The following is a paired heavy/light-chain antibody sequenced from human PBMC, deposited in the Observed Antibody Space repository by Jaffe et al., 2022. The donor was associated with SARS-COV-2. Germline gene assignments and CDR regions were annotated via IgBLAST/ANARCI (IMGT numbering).Heavy chain of an antibody. CDR2: LYWDDDV. D-gene: IGHD1-26*01. CDR1: GFSLSSDGVG. V-gene: IGHV2-5*02. J-gene: IGHJ3*02. Sequence: QITLKESGPTQVKPTQTLTLTCTFSGFSLSSDGVGVGWIRQAPGKALEWLALLYWDDDVRYKPSLKSRLRIAKDTPKSQVVLTMTNMDPVDTGTYYCAHSVVRMYSFDIWGQGTTVTVSS. CDR3: AHSVVRMYSFDI.
Light chain of an antibody. J-gene: IGLJ1*01. V-gene: IGLV2-23*02. CDR1: TSDIGSWNL. Sequence: QSALTQPASVSGSPGQSITISCSGSTSDIGSWNLVSWYQQHPGTAPKLLIYEVNKRPSGVSFRFSGSKSGNTASLTISGLQAEDEANYYCWAYVGSGSFDYVFGAGTRVTVL. CDR3: WAYVGSGSFDYV. CDR2: EVN.